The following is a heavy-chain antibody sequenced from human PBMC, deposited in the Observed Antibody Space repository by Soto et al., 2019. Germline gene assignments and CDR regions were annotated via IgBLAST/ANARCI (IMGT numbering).Heavy chain of an antibody. V-gene: IGHV4-59*01. CDR3: ASHTSTTTMNFDY. CDR1: SGSITCYY. D-gene: IGHD2-2*01. J-gene: IGHJ4*01. CDR2: IYYSGST. Sequence: SETLSLTCTVSSGSITCYYWSWIRQPPGNGLEWIGNIYYSGSTIYRPSLWSRVTISVDTSKNQFSLKLSSVTAADTAMYYCASHTSTTTMNFDYWGHGTLVTVSS.